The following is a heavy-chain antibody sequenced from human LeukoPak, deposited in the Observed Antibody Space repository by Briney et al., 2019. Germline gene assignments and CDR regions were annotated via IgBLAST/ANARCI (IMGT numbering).Heavy chain of an antibody. CDR3: SGSYYYDLDY. D-gene: IGHD3-10*01. CDR1: GFTFSNAW. J-gene: IGHJ4*02. V-gene: IGHV3-15*01. Sequence: GGSLRLSCAASGFTFSNAWMSWVRQAPGKGLEWVGRIKSKTDGGTTDYAAPVKGRFTISRDDSKDTLYLQMNSLKTEDTAVYYCSGSYYYDLDYWGQGTLVTVSS. CDR2: IKSKTDGGTT.